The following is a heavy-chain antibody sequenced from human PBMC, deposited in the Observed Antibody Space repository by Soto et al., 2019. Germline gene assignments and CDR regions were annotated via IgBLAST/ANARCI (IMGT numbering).Heavy chain of an antibody. D-gene: IGHD6-13*01. Sequence: SETLSFTCAVSGASVSSTCWWSCVRQPPVKGRQWIGEINHRGSANYNPSLKSRVPISVDISNSQFSLRLTSVTAADTAVYYCARYNAASGTYYFDFWGQGALVTVSS. CDR2: INHRGSA. J-gene: IGHJ4*02. CDR1: GASVSSTCW. CDR3: ARYNAASGTYYFDF. V-gene: IGHV4-4*02.